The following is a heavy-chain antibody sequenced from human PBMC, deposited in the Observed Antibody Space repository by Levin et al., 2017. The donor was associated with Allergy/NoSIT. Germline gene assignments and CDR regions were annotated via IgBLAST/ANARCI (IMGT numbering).Heavy chain of an antibody. CDR1: GFTFSNSA. CDR3: AKYGVRDVPAVADPFAY. CDR2: ISSSGGHT. Sequence: PGGSLRLSCAASGFTFSNSAMAWVRQAPGKGLKWVSSISSSGGHTYYADSVQGRFTSSRDNSKNTLFLQMSSLRDEDTAVYYCAKYGVRDVPAVADPFAYWGQGTLVTVSS. V-gene: IGHV3-23*01. D-gene: IGHD6-19*01. J-gene: IGHJ4*02.